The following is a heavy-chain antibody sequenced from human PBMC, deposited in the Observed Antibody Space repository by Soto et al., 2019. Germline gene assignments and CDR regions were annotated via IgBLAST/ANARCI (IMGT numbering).Heavy chain of an antibody. V-gene: IGHV4-59*01. Sequence: PSETLSLTCTVSGGSISSYYWSWIRQPPGKGLEWIGYIYYSGSTNYNPSLKSRVTISVDTSKNQFSLKLSSVTAADTAVYYCARGSDSGYDSYYYYYRGAGGKGTPDTFSS. CDR3: ARGSDSGYDSYYYYYRGA. CDR2: IYYSGST. D-gene: IGHD5-12*01. CDR1: GGSISSYY. J-gene: IGHJ6*03.